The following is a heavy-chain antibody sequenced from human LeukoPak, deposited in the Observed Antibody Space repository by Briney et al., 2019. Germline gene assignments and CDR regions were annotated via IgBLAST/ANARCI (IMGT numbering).Heavy chain of an antibody. D-gene: IGHD3-3*01. J-gene: IGHJ4*02. CDR1: GYTFTSYA. CDR3: ARVTPYYDFDY. V-gene: IGHV1-3*01. Sequence: ASVTVSCKASGYTFTSYAMHWVRQAPGQRLEWMGWINAGNGNTKYSQKFQGRVTITRDTSASTAYMELSSLRSEDTAVYYCARVTPYYDFDYWGQGTLVTVSS. CDR2: INAGNGNT.